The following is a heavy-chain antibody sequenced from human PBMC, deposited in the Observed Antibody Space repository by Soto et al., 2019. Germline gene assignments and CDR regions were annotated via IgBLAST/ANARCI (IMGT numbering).Heavy chain of an antibody. CDR2: IYYSGTA. CDR3: ARGDGIQLGSLAGRYYSHEMDV. CDR1: GGSISTYY. V-gene: IGHV4-59*01. J-gene: IGHJ6*02. Sequence: QVQLRESGPGLVKSSETLSLTCTVSGGSISTYYWSWVRQPPGKGLEWIGYIYYSGTATYNPSLRSRFTRSVDTSKNQFSLRLSSVTAADTAVYYCARGDGIQLGSLAGRYYSHEMDVWGQGTTVTVYS. D-gene: IGHD1-1*01.